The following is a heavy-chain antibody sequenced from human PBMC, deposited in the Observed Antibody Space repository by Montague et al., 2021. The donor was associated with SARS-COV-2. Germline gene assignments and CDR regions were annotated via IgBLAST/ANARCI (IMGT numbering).Heavy chain of an antibody. V-gene: IGHV3-21*01. CDR1: GFSFSTYN. D-gene: IGHD3-10*01. J-gene: IGHJ6*02. CDR3: AREIYGSGSYYRDYYYYGMDV. CDR2: ISNSRSSI. Sequence: SLRLSCAASGFSFSTYNMNWVRQAPGKGLEWVSSISNSRSSIYYADSVRGRFTISTDNAKNSLYLQMNSLRVEDTAVYYCAREIYGSGSYYRDYYYYGMDVGGQGTRVTVSS.